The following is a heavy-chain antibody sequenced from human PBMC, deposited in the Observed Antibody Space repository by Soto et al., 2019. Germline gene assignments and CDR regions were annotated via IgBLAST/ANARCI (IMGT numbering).Heavy chain of an antibody. Sequence: GGSLRLSCAASGFTFDDYTMHWVRQAPGKGLEWVSLISWDGGSTYYADSVKGRFTISRDNSKNSLYLQMNSLRTEDTALYYCAKDGYADIVATITAVYFDYWGQGTLVTVSS. CDR2: ISWDGGST. J-gene: IGHJ4*02. CDR1: GFTFDDYT. V-gene: IGHV3-43*01. D-gene: IGHD5-12*01. CDR3: AKDGYADIVATITAVYFDY.